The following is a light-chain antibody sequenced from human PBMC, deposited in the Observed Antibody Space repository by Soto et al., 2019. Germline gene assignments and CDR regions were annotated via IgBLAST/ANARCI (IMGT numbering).Light chain of an antibody. CDR1: QSVSNSY. Sequence: EIVLTQSPGTLSLSPGERATLSCRASQSVSNSYLAWYQQKPGQAPRLLMYGASSRATGIPDRFSGSGSGTDFSLTISRLEPEDFAVDFCQQYGSSPQTFGQGTRLEI. V-gene: IGKV3-20*01. J-gene: IGKJ5*01. CDR3: QQYGSSPQT. CDR2: GAS.